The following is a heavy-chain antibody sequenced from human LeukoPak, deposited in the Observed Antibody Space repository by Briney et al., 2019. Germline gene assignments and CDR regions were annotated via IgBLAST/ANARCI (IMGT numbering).Heavy chain of an antibody. CDR3: ARDFCSGGSCYPDAFDI. J-gene: IGHJ3*02. Sequence: GGSLRLSCAASGFTVSSNYMSWVRQAPGKGLEWVSVIYSGGSTYYADSVKGRFTISRDNSKNTLYLQMNSLRAEDTAVYYCARDFCSGGSCYPDAFDIWGQGTMVTVSS. CDR1: GFTVSSNY. V-gene: IGHV3-53*01. CDR2: IYSGGST. D-gene: IGHD2-15*01.